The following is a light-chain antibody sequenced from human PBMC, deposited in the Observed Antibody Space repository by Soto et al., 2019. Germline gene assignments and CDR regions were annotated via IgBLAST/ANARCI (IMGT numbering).Light chain of an antibody. CDR3: MQALKPLPT. CDR2: LGS. V-gene: IGKV2-28*01. CDR1: QSLLHSNGYNY. J-gene: IGKJ4*01. Sequence: DIVMTQSPLSLPVTPGEPASISCRSSQSLLHSNGYNYLDWYLQKPGQSPQLLIYLGSNRSSGVPDRFSGSGSGKDFTLKISRVEAEDVGVYYCMQALKPLPTFGGGIKVDI.